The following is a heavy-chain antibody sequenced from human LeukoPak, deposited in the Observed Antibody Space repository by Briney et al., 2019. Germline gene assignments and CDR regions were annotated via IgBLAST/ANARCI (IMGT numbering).Heavy chain of an antibody. D-gene: IGHD3-22*01. Sequence: PGGSLRLSCAASGFTFSSYGMHWVRQAPGKGLEWVAFIRYDGSNKYYADSVKGRFTISRDNSKNTLYLQMNSLRAEDTAVYYCAKDILGYYDSSGTPDHWGQGTLVTVSS. CDR1: GFTFSSYG. V-gene: IGHV3-30*02. CDR2: IRYDGSNK. CDR3: AKDILGYYDSSGTPDH. J-gene: IGHJ4*02.